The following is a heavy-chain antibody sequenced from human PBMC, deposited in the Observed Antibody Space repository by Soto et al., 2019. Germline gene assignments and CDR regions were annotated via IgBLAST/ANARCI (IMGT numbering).Heavy chain of an antibody. V-gene: IGHV5-51*01. J-gene: IGHJ6*03. CDR3: SSVQLERGVRTDYYYYYMDV. CDR1: GYSFTSYW. Sequence: GESLKISCKGSGYSFTSYWIGWVCQMPGKGLEWMGIIYPGDSDTRYSPSFQGQVTISADKSISTAYLQWSSLKASDTAMYYCSSVQLERGVRTDYYYYYMDVWGKGTTVTVSS. CDR2: IYPGDSDT. D-gene: IGHD1-1*01.